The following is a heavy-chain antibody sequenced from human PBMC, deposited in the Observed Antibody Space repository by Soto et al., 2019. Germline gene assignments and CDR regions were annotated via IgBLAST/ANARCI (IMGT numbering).Heavy chain of an antibody. D-gene: IGHD2-21*01. Sequence: GGSLRLSCAASGFTFSSYGMHWVRQAPGKGLEWVAVISYDGSNKYYADSVKGRFTISRDNSKNTLYLQMNSLRAEDTAVYYCAKDLWGYWGQGTMVTVYS. CDR3: AKDLWGY. V-gene: IGHV3-30*18. CDR2: ISYDGSNK. J-gene: IGHJ4*02. CDR1: GFTFSSYG.